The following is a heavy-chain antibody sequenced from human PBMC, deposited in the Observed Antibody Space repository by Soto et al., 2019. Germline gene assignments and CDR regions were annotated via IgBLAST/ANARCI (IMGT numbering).Heavy chain of an antibody. Sequence: PGGSLRLSCAASGFTFSSYAMHWVRQAPGKGLEWVAVISYDGSNKYYADSVKGRFTISRDNSKNTLYLQMNSLRAEDTAVYYCARERDSSGYDAFDIWGQGTMVTVSS. J-gene: IGHJ3*02. CDR2: ISYDGSNK. CDR3: ARERDSSGYDAFDI. D-gene: IGHD3-22*01. V-gene: IGHV3-30-3*01. CDR1: GFTFSSYA.